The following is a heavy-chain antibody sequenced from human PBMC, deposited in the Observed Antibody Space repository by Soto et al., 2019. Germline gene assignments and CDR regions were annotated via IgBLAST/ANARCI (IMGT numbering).Heavy chain of an antibody. CDR2: ISAYNGNT. D-gene: IGHD3-3*01. J-gene: IGHJ4*02. V-gene: IGHV1-18*01. Sequence: ASVKVSCKASGYTFTSYGISWVRQAPGQGLEWMGWISAYNGNTNYAQKLQGRVTMTTDTSTSTAYLELRSLRSDDTAVYYCARVFWSGYVLDYWGQGTLVTVSS. CDR3: ARVFWSGYVLDY. CDR1: GYTFTSYG.